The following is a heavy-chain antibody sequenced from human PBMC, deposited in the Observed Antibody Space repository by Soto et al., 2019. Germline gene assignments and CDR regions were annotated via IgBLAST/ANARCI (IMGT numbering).Heavy chain of an antibody. CDR3: AKGRGDLLY. V-gene: IGHV3-15*07. CDR2: IKSKTDGGTT. D-gene: IGHD3-10*01. CDR1: GFTFSYAW. J-gene: IGHJ4*02. Sequence: EVQLVESGGDLAKPGGSLRLSCAVSGFTFSYAWMNWVRQAPGKGLEWVGRIKSKTDGGTTDYAAPVKGRFTISRDDSRNMVFLQMNSLGTEDTAVYYCAKGRGDLLYWCKGTRVTVCS.